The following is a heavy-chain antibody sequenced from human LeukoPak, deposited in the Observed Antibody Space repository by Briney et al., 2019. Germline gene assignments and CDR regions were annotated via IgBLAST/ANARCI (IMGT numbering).Heavy chain of an antibody. Sequence: PSETLSLTCTVSGGSISSYYWSWIRQPPGKGLEWIGYIYYSGSTNYNPSLKSRVTISVDTSKNQFSLKLSSVTAADTAVYYCARHLYSSSWYSKWGQGTLVTVSS. D-gene: IGHD6-13*01. CDR1: GGSISSYY. CDR2: IYYSGST. V-gene: IGHV4-59*08. J-gene: IGHJ4*02. CDR3: ARHLYSSSWYSK.